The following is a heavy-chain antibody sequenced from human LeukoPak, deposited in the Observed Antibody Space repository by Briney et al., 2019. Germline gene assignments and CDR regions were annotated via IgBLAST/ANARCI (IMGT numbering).Heavy chain of an antibody. D-gene: IGHD3-3*01. V-gene: IGHV4-59*11. Sequence: SETLSPTCSVSGASMNTHYWGWVRQTPWNQLEFLVNIHDDGGLGGTKFTPSLTTRLTMSIDTSERHFSLTLRSVTAANTAVYYCVRHTYGVGSEYWGHGILVTVTS. J-gene: IGHJ4*01. CDR2: IHDDGGLGGT. CDR3: VRHTYGVGSEY. CDR1: GASMNTHY.